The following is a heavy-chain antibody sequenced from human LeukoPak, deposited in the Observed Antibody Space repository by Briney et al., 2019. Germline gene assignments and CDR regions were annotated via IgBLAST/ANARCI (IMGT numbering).Heavy chain of an antibody. V-gene: IGHV3-30*18. D-gene: IGHD2-21*01. Sequence: TGASLRLSCAASGFTFRNFAMHWVRQAPGKGLEWVAVIPYDGNNEYYAGSVKGRFTISRDNSKNTVYLQMNSLRADDTAVYYCAKARTGPYYYYYAMDVWGQGTTVTVSS. J-gene: IGHJ6*02. CDR2: IPYDGNNE. CDR3: AKARTGPYYYYYAMDV. CDR1: GFTFRNFA.